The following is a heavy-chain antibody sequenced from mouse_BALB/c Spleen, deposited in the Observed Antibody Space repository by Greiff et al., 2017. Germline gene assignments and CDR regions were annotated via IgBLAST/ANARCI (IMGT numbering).Heavy chain of an antibody. D-gene: IGHD2-14*01. CDR1: GFTFSSYA. J-gene: IGHJ2*01. CDR2: ISSGGSYT. CDR3: AREGVRGFDY. V-gene: IGHV5-9-4*01. Sequence: EVKVVESGGGLVKPGGSLKLSCAASGFTFSSYAMSWVRQSPEKRLEWVAEISSGGSYTYYPDTVTGRFTISRDNAKNTLYLEMSSLRSEDTAMYYCAREGVRGFDYWGQGTTLTVSS.